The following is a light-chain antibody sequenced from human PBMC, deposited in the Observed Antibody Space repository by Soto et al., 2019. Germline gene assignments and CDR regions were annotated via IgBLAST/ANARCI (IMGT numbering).Light chain of an antibody. CDR1: QSVSSN. CDR2: GAS. J-gene: IGKJ1*01. V-gene: IGKV3-15*01. CDR3: QQYHNWPLWT. Sequence: EIVMTQSPATLSVSPGERATLSCRASQSVSSNLAWYQQKPGQAPRLLIYGASTRATGIPARFSGSGSGTEFTLTISSLQSEDFAVYYCQQYHNWPLWTFGQGTKVAIK.